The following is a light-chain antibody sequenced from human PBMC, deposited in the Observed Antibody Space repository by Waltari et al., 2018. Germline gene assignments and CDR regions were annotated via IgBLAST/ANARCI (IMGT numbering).Light chain of an antibody. J-gene: IGKJ1*01. V-gene: IGKV2-28*01. CDR1: QSLLHSNGYNY. CDR2: LGS. CDR3: MQPLQTPWT. Sequence: DIVMTQSPLSLPVIPGEPASISCRSSQSLLHSNGYNYLDWYLQKPGQSPQLLIYLGSERASGVPDRFSGSGSGTDFTLKISRVEADDVGVYYCMQPLQTPWTFGQGTKVEIK.